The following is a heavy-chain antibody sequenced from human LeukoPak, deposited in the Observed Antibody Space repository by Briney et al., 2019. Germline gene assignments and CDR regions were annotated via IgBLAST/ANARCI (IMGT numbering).Heavy chain of an antibody. CDR1: GFTFSSYG. Sequence: GGSLRLSCAASGFTFSSYGMHWVRQAPGKGLEWVAVISYDGSNKYYADSVKGRFTISRDNSKNTLCLQMNSLRAEDTAVYYCARNNWFDPWGQGTLVTVSS. CDR3: ARNNWFDP. CDR2: ISYDGSNK. V-gene: IGHV3-30*03. J-gene: IGHJ5*02.